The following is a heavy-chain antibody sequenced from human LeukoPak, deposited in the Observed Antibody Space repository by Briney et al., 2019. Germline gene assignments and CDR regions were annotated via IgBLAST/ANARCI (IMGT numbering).Heavy chain of an antibody. CDR2: ISGSGGST. CDR3: AKEYYYDSSGYPSDAFDI. D-gene: IGHD3-22*01. J-gene: IGHJ3*02. V-gene: IGHV3-23*01. Sequence: GGSLRLSCAASGFTSSSYAMSWVRQAPGKGLEWVSAISGSGGSTYYADSVKGRFTISRDNSKNTLYLQMNSLRAEDTAVYYCAKEYYYDSSGYPSDAFDIWGQGTMVTVSS. CDR1: GFTSSSYA.